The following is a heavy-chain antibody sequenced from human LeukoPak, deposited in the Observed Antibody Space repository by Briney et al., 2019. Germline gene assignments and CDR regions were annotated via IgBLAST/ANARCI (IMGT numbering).Heavy chain of an antibody. CDR1: GGSFSGYY. V-gene: IGHV4-34*01. D-gene: IGHD3-22*01. J-gene: IGHJ4*02. CDR2: INHSGST. Sequence: SETLSLTCAVYGGSFSGYYWSWIRQPPGKGLEWIGEINHSGSTNYNPSLTSRVPISVDTSKNQFSLKLSSVTAADTAVYYCARGLPEYYDSSGSTVDYWGQGTLVTVSS. CDR3: ARGLPEYYDSSGSTVDY.